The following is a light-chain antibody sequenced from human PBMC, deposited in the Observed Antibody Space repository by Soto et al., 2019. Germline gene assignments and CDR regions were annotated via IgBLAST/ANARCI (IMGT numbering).Light chain of an antibody. V-gene: IGLV2-14*01. Sequence: QLVLTQPASVSGSPGQSITISCTGTSSDVGGYHYVSWYQQLPGKAPKLMIYEVTKRPSGVSNRFSGSKSDNTASLTISGLQAEDEADYYCSAYTTRSAVFGTGTKLTVL. CDR1: SSDVGGYHY. CDR2: EVT. CDR3: SAYTTRSAV. J-gene: IGLJ1*01.